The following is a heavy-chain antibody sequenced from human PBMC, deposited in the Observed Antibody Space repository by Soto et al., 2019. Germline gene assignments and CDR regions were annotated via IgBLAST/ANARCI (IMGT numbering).Heavy chain of an antibody. CDR2: ITNNGGDT. D-gene: IGHD3-10*01. Sequence: EVQLLESGGGLVQPGGSLRLSCAASGFSFSSYAMTWVRQAPGEGLEWVSVITNNGGDTLHADSVKGRFTISRDNSKNTLYLQMNSLRAEDTAIYYCAKASGESYPGSRVFDFWCQGTRVTVSS. J-gene: IGHJ4*02. CDR3: AKASGESYPGSRVFDF. V-gene: IGHV3-23*01. CDR1: GFSFSSYA.